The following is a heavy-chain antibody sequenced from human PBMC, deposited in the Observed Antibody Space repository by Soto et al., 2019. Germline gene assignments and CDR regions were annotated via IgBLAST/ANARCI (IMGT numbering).Heavy chain of an antibody. Sequence: GGTLRLSCAVPGGIFHGYGMHWVRQAPGKGLEWVAIIRFDGSNEEYADSVKGRFTISRDNSKNTLYLQMNTLGAEDTAVYYCARDGIGGTVFRGYLDYWGRGTVVTVSS. CDR1: GGIFHGYG. CDR2: IRFDGSNE. V-gene: IGHV3-33*01. CDR3: ARDGIGGTVFRGYLDY. J-gene: IGHJ4*02. D-gene: IGHD1-7*01.